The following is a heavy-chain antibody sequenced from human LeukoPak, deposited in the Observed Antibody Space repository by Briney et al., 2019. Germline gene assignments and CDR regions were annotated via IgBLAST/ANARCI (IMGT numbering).Heavy chain of an antibody. J-gene: IGHJ4*02. D-gene: IGHD6-25*01. CDR1: GFTFSNYA. Sequence: PGGSLRLSCAASGFTFSNYAMSWVRQAPGKGLEWVSGISGSGDATYYADSVKGRFTISRDNSKNTLYLQVNSLRAEDTAVYYCAKGYTSGWYYFDYWGQGTLVTVSS. V-gene: IGHV3-23*01. CDR2: ISGSGDAT. CDR3: AKGYTSGWYYFDY.